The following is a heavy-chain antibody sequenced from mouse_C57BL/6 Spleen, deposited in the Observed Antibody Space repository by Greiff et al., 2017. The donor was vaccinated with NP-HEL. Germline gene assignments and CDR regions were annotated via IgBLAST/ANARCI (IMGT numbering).Heavy chain of an antibody. J-gene: IGHJ1*03. V-gene: IGHV1-64*01. Sequence: QVQLQQPGAELVKPGASVKLSCKASGYTFTSYWMHWVKQRPGQGLEWIGMIHPNSGSTNYNEKFKSKATLTVDKSSSTAYMQLSSLTSEDSAVYYCARGEIYYGNYGIWGTGTTVTVSS. CDR2: IHPNSGST. CDR1: GYTFTSYW. D-gene: IGHD2-1*01. CDR3: ARGEIYYGNYGI.